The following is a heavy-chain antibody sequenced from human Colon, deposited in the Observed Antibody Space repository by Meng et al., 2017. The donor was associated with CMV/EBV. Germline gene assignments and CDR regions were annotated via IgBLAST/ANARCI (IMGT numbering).Heavy chain of an antibody. V-gene: IGHV4-59*02. Sequence: GSLRLSCSVSGGSVSNYFWSWIRQSPGRGLEWIGYIYYIGDTTYNPSLKSRVTISIDTSKNQFSLKLTSVTAADTAVYYCARSRDIVIVEAAQAVFDIWGQGTMVTVS. J-gene: IGHJ3*02. CDR1: GGSVSNYF. CDR2: IYYIGDT. D-gene: IGHD2-2*01. CDR3: ARSRDIVIVEAAQAVFDI.